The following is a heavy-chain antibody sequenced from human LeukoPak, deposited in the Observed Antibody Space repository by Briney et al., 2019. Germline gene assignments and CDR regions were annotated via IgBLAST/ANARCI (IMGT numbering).Heavy chain of an antibody. CDR3: EREDSGYDFEY. CDR1: GFTFSSFG. CDR2: IAYDGSIK. Sequence: GRSLRLSCAASGFTFSSFGMHWVRQAPGKGLEWLAVIAYDGSIKYYADSVKGRFNISRDNSENTLFLQMNSLRGEDTAVYFCEREDSGYDFEYWGQGTLVTVSS. J-gene: IGHJ4*02. D-gene: IGHD5-12*01. V-gene: IGHV3-30*03.